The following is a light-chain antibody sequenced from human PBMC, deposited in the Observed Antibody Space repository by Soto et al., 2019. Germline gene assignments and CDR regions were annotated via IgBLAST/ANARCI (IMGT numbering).Light chain of an antibody. CDR3: QQYNNWPPWT. V-gene: IGKV3-15*01. CDR1: QSVSNY. Sequence: ETVLTQSPATLSLSPGENAILSCRASQSVSNYLAWYQQKPGQAPRLLIYGASTRATDFPARFSGSGSGTEFTLTISGLQSDDFAVYFCQQYNNWPPWTFGHGTKVDIK. J-gene: IGKJ1*01. CDR2: GAS.